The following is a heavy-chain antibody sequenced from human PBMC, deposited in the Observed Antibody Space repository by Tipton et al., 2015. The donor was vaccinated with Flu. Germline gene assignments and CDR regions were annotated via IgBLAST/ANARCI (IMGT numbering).Heavy chain of an antibody. J-gene: IGHJ4*02. Sequence: TLSLTCTVSGDSLGSYFWNWIRQPPGKGLEWIGYIYNNVYTKYNPSLKGRVTMSVDTSKNQFSLKVISVTAADTAVYYCAREKIPNTYYYDHYGYTNYFDSWGQGTLVTVSS. CDR1: GDSLGSYF. CDR3: AREKIPNTYYYDHYGYTNYFDS. V-gene: IGHV4-4*08. D-gene: IGHD3-22*01. CDR2: IYNNVYT.